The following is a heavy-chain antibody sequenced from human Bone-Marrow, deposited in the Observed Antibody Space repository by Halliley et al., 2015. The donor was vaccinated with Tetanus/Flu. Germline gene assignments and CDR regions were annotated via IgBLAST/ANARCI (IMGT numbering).Heavy chain of an antibody. CDR3: ARLGSYYASTGSGRDAEYFQH. CDR1: GGSISGYY. Sequence: LRLSCTVSGGSISGYYWSWVRQTPGRGLEWLGYIHYRGSTNYNPSLKPRVTISLDTSKNQFSLRLSSVTAADTAVYYCARLGSYYASTGSGRDAEYFQHWGHGTQVAVSS. V-gene: IGHV4-59*08. CDR2: IHYRGST. D-gene: IGHD3-10*01. J-gene: IGHJ1*01.